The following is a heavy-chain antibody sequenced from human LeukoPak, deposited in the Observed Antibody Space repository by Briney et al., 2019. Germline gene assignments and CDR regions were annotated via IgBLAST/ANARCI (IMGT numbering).Heavy chain of an antibody. CDR1: GGSISSYY. V-gene: IGHV4-59*01. D-gene: IGHD5-24*01. Sequence: PSETLSLTCTVSGGSISSYYWSWIRQPPGKGLEWIGYIYYSGSTNYNPSLKSRVTISVDTSKNQFSLKLSSVTAADTAVYYCASSRDGYNSAFDIWGQGTMVTVSS. J-gene: IGHJ3*02. CDR2: IYYSGST. CDR3: ASSRDGYNSAFDI.